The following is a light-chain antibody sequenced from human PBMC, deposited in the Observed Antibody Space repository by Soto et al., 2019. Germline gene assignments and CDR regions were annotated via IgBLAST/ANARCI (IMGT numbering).Light chain of an antibody. J-gene: IGKJ1*01. CDR1: QSVSSN. Sequence: IVMTQSPANLSVSPGERATLSCRASQSVSSNLAWYQQKPGQAPRLLIYGASTRATGIPARFSGSGSGTEFTLTITSLQSEDFAVYYCHQYNNWPETFGQGTNMEIK. CDR3: HQYNNWPET. V-gene: IGKV3-15*01. CDR2: GAS.